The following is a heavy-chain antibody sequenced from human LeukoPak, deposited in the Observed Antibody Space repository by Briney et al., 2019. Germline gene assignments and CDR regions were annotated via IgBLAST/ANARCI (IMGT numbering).Heavy chain of an antibody. CDR3: ARVALRYDFWSGYTYYFDY. J-gene: IGHJ4*02. Sequence: SETLSLTCAVYGGSFSGYYWSWIRQPPGKGLEWIGEINHSGSTNYNPSLKSRVTISVDTSKNQFSLKLSSVTAADTAVYYCARVALRYDFWSGYTYYFDYWGQGTLVTVSS. CDR2: INHSGST. D-gene: IGHD3-3*01. CDR1: GGSFSGYY. V-gene: IGHV4-34*01.